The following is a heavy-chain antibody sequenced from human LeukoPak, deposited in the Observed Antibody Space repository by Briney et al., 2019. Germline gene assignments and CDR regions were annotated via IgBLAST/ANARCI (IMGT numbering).Heavy chain of an antibody. CDR2: IKATPHGGTT. Sequence: PGGSLRLSCAASGFTFINAWKAWVRQAPGKGLEWVGRIKATPHGGTTDYAAPVKGRFTISRDNSKNMLYLQMNSLKTEDTAVYYCTTDGVGIEGATYDYWGQGTLVTVSS. J-gene: IGHJ4*02. D-gene: IGHD1-26*01. CDR3: TTDGVGIEGATYDY. V-gene: IGHV3-15*01. CDR1: GFTFINAW.